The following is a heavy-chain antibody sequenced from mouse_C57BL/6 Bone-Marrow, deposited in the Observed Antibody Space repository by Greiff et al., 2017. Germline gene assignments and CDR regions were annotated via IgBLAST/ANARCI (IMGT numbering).Heavy chain of an antibody. V-gene: IGHV1-64*01. Sequence: QVQLKQPGAELVKPGASVKLSCTASGYTFTSYWMHWVKQRPGQGLEWIGMIHPNSGSTNYNEKFKSKATLTVDKASSTAYMQRSSLTYEDSAVYYCAHIDYWGQGTTLTVSS. CDR2: IHPNSGST. CDR3: AHIDY. J-gene: IGHJ2*01. CDR1: GYTFTSYW.